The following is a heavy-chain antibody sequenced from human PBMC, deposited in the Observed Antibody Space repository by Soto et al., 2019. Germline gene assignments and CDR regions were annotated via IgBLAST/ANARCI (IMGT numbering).Heavy chain of an antibody. V-gene: IGHV1-18*01. CDR1: GYTFTDYG. CDR3: AREWCSNTGCAGVDY. Sequence: QVQLVQSGAEIKKPGASVKVSCKASGYTFTDYGISWVRQAPGQGFEWIGWITAYNSNTKYAQKFQGRVTMTTDTSTSTVYMDLRSLTSDDTAVYYCAREWCSNTGCAGVDYWGQGTLVTVSS. J-gene: IGHJ4*02. CDR2: ITAYNSNT. D-gene: IGHD2-2*01.